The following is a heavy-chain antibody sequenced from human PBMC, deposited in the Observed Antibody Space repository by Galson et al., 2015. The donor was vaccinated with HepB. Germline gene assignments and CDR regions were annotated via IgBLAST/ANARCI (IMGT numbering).Heavy chain of an antibody. J-gene: IGHJ4*02. V-gene: IGHV3-23*01. Sequence: SLRLSCAASGFTFSSYAMSWVRQAPGKGLEWVSAISGSGGSTYYADSVKGRFTISRDNSKNTLYLQMNSLRAEDTAVYYCAAPKRGPSTVTTWDFDYWGQGTLVTVSS. CDR1: GFTFSSYA. D-gene: IGHD4-17*01. CDR3: AAPKRGPSTVTTWDFDY. CDR2: ISGSGGST.